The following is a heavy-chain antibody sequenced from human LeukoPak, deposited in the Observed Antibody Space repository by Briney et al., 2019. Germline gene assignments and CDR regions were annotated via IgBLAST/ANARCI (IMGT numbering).Heavy chain of an antibody. Sequence: AGGSLRLSCVASGFTFSSYAMHWVRQAPGMGLEWVAVISYDGSNKYYADSVKGRFTISRDNSKNTLYLQMNSLRAEDTAVYYCARDRGDDAFDIWGQGTMVTVSS. D-gene: IGHD7-27*01. V-gene: IGHV3-30*04. J-gene: IGHJ3*02. CDR3: ARDRGDDAFDI. CDR2: ISYDGSNK. CDR1: GFTFSSYA.